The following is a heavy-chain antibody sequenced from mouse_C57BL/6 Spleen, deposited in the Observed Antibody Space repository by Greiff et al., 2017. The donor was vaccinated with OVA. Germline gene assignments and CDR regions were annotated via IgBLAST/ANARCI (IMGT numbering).Heavy chain of an antibody. J-gene: IGHJ2*01. CDR2: IDPSDSYT. D-gene: IGHD3-2*02. CDR3: ARRGSSGPLDY. Sequence: QVQLQQPGAELVKPGASVKLSCKASGYTFTSYWMQWVKQRPGQGLEWIGEIDPSDSYTNYNQKFKGKATLTVDTSSSTAYMQLSSLTSEDSAVYYCARRGSSGPLDYWGQGTTLTVSA. CDR1: GYTFTSYW. V-gene: IGHV1-50*01.